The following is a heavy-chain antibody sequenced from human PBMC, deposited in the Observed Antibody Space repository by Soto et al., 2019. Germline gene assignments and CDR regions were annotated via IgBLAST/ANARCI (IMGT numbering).Heavy chain of an antibody. CDR3: VKELRSGRNEREAYC. D-gene: IGHD6-25*01. J-gene: IGHJ4*02. V-gene: IGHV3-66*01. CDR1: EFSVSSNY. CDR2: IYSGGTT. Sequence: EVQLVESGGGLVQPGGSLRLSCAASEFSVSSNYRSWVRQTPWKGLEWVSVIYSGGTTYYADSVKGRFTISRDDSRNTLFLQMNSLRVDDTSVYYCVKELRSGRNEREAYCWGQGTLVTVSS.